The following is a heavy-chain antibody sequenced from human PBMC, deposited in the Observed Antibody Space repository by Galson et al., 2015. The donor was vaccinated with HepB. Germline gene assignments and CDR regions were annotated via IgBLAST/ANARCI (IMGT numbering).Heavy chain of an antibody. D-gene: IGHD6-6*01. CDR3: ARDHGYSSSPLDY. J-gene: IGHJ4*02. CDR1: GFTFSSYA. CDR2: ISYDGSNK. Sequence: SLRLSCAASGFTFSSYAMHWVRQAPGKGLEWVAVISYDGSNKYYADSVKGRFTISRDNSKNTLYLQMNSLRAEDTAVYYCARDHGYSSSPLDYWGQGTLVTVSS. V-gene: IGHV3-30-3*01.